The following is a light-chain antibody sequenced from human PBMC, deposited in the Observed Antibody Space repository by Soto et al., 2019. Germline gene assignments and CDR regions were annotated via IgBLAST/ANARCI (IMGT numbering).Light chain of an antibody. Sequence: IQMTQSPFSLSASVGDRVASTCRASQDIRNDLGWYQQKPGKAPNLLIYAASSLQSGVPSRFSGSGSGTDFTLTISSLQPEDFATYYCLQDYNYLWTFGQGTKVDIK. CDR3: LQDYNYLWT. CDR1: QDIRND. CDR2: AAS. J-gene: IGKJ1*01. V-gene: IGKV1-6*01.